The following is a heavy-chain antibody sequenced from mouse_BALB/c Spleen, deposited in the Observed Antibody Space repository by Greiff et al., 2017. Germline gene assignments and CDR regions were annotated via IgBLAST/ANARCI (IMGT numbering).Heavy chain of an antibody. V-gene: IGHV3-2*02. CDR1: GYSITSDYA. D-gene: IGHD1-1*01. CDR2: ISYSGST. Sequence: DVQLQESGPGLVKPSQSLSITCTVTGYSITSDYAWNWIRQFPGNKLEWMGYISYSGSTSYNPSLKSRISITRDTSKNQFFLQLNSVTTEDTATYYCASLSTVVAPYYAMDYWGQGTSVTVSS. CDR3: ASLSTVVAPYYAMDY. J-gene: IGHJ4*01.